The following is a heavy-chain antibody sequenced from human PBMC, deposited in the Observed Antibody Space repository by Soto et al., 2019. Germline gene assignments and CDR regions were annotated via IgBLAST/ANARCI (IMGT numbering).Heavy chain of an antibody. D-gene: IGHD2-8*01. CDR1: GYTLTSYY. CDR2: INPSGGIT. CDR3: ARGISTNRYYYYYGMDV. V-gene: IGHV1-46*01. J-gene: IGHJ6*02. Sequence: ASVKVSCKASGYTLTSYYLHWVRQAPGQGPEWMGIINPSGGITNDAQKFQDRVTMTSDTSTSTVYMELSSLRSEDTAVYYCARGISTNRYYYYYGMDVSGQGTTVTVYS.